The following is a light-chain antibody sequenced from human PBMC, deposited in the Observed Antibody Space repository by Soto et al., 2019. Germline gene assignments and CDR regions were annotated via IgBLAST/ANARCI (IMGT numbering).Light chain of an antibody. CDR2: EGS. J-gene: IGKJ1*01. CDR3: QQYNTYSRT. CDR1: QSISRW. V-gene: IGKV1-5*03. Sequence: DIQMTLSPSTLSASIGDRVTITCRASQSISRWLAWYRQKTEEAPKLLIYEGSILERGVPSRFSGSGSGTEFTLTISSLQPDDFATFYGQQYNTYSRTFGQGTRVEVK.